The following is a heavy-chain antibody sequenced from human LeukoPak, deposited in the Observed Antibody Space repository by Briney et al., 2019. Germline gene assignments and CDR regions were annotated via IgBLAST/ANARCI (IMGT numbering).Heavy chain of an antibody. CDR1: GFTVITND. V-gene: IGHV3-53*01. J-gene: IGHJ4*02. D-gene: IGHD1-14*01. Sequence: GGSLRLSCAASGFTVITNDMTWVRQAPGKGLEWVSVLYSDGNTKYADYVQGRFTIARDNSKNTLYLEMNSLSPDDTAVYYCARGVEPLAANTLAYWGQGTLVTVSS. CDR2: LYSDGNT. CDR3: ARGVEPLAANTLAY.